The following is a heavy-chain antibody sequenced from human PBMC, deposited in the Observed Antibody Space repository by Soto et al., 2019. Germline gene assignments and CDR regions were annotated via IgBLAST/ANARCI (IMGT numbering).Heavy chain of an antibody. J-gene: IGHJ3*02. CDR2: IRSKAYGGTT. Sequence: GGSLRLSCTASGFTFGDYAMSWFRQAPGKGLGWVGFIRSKAYGGTTEYAASVKGRFTISRDDSKSIAYLQMNSLKTEDTAVYYCTRDFGGMIVVVTDAFDIWGQGTMVTVSS. CDR1: GFTFGDYA. CDR3: TRDFGGMIVVVTDAFDI. V-gene: IGHV3-49*03. D-gene: IGHD3-22*01.